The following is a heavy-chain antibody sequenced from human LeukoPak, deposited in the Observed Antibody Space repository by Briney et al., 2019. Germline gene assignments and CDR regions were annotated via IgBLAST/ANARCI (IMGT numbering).Heavy chain of an antibody. CDR3: ARGGAYYYYMDV. V-gene: IGHV3-23*01. CDR2: ISDSGGST. J-gene: IGHJ6*03. D-gene: IGHD4/OR15-4a*01. Sequence: GGSLRLSCAASGFSFSSYAMSWVRQAPGKGLEWVSDISDSGGSTYYADSVKGRFTISRDNSKNSLYLQMNSLRAEDTAVYYCARGGAYYYYMDVWGKGTTVTVSS. CDR1: GFSFSSYA.